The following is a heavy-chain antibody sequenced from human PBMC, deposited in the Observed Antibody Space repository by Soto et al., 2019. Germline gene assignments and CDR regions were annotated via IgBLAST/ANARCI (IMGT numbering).Heavy chain of an antibody. CDR1: GGSISNYY. CDR3: ARSIAAAGWGFDY. Sequence: SETLSLTCTVSGGSISNYYWNWIRQPAGKGLEWIGRIYTSGSTNYNPSLKSRVTMSVDTSKNQFSLKLSSVTAADTPVYYCARSIAAAGWGFDYWGQGTLVTVSS. V-gene: IGHV4-4*07. CDR2: IYTSGST. J-gene: IGHJ4*02. D-gene: IGHD6-13*01.